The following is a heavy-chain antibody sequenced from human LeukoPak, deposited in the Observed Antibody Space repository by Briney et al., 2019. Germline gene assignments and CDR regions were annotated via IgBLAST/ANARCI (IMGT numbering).Heavy chain of an antibody. V-gene: IGHV4-59*01. CDR3: ARDRSADRGFDY. CDR1: GDSISNYH. J-gene: IGHJ4*02. Sequence: SETLSFTCTVSGDSISNYHWSWIRQSPGKRLEWIGYIHYSGTTNYNPSLRSRVTISVDMSRNQFSLKLNSVTAADTAVYYCARDRSADRGFDYWGQGTLVNVSS. CDR2: IHYSGTT.